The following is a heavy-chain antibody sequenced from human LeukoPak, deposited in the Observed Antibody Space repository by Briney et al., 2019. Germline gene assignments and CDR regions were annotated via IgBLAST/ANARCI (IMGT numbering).Heavy chain of an antibody. CDR3: AKESQPFGDYLRSLDN. J-gene: IGHJ4*02. V-gene: IGHV3-30*18. Sequence: GGSLRLSCAASGLGFSNYGMHWVRQAPGKGLEWVSVISYDGSSKYYADSVKGRFTISRDNSKNTLYLQMNSLRAEDTAVYYCAKESQPFGDYLRSLDNWGQGTLVTVSS. CDR2: ISYDGSSK. D-gene: IGHD4-17*01. CDR1: GLGFSNYG.